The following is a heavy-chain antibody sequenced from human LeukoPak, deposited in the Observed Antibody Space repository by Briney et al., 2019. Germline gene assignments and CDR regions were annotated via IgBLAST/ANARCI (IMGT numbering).Heavy chain of an antibody. CDR3: ARALDGSSGWNNWFDP. CDR2: IIPIFGTA. Sequence: SVKVSCKASGGTFSSYAISWVRQAPGQGLEWMGRIIPIFGTANYAQKFQGRVTITTDESTSTAYMELSSLRSEDTALYYCARALDGSSGWNNWFDPWGQGTLVTVSS. J-gene: IGHJ5*02. V-gene: IGHV1-69*05. CDR1: GGTFSSYA. D-gene: IGHD6-19*01.